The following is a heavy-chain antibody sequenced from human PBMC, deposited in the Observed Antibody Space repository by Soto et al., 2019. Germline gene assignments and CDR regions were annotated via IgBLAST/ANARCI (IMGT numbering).Heavy chain of an antibody. CDR2: ISGSGGST. J-gene: IGHJ4*02. Sequence: GGSLRLSCAASGFTFSSYAMSWVRQAPGKGLEWVSAISGSGGSTYYADSVKGRFTISRDNSKNTLYLQMNSLRAEDTAVYYCAKDLYVIAVAGYYFDYWGQGTLVTVSS. CDR1: GFTFSSYA. D-gene: IGHD6-19*01. V-gene: IGHV3-23*01. CDR3: AKDLYVIAVAGYYFDY.